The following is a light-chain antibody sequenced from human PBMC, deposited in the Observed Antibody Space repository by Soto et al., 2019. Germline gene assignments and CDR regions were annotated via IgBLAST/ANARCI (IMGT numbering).Light chain of an antibody. Sequence: QAVVTQPPSMSGAPGQRVTISCTGSSSNIGAGYDVHLYQQLPGTPPKLLIYLNNDRPSGVPDRFSGAKSGTSASLAITGLRADDEAVYYCQSSDNSLPGLVIFGGGTKVTVL. CDR2: LNN. V-gene: IGLV1-40*01. J-gene: IGLJ2*01. CDR1: SSNIGAGYD. CDR3: QSSDNSLPGLVI.